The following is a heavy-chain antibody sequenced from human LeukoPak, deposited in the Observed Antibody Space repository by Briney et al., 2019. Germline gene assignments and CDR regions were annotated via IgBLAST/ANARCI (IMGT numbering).Heavy chain of an antibody. CDR1: GFTFSSYG. J-gene: IGHJ4*02. CDR3: ARDTSWYNWNDRVGYYFDY. Sequence: GGSLRLSCAASGFTFSSYGMHWVRQAPGKGLEWVAVISYDGSNKYYADSVKGRFTISRDNSKNTLYLQMNSLRAEDTAVYYCARDTSWYNWNDRVGYYFDYWGQGTLVTVSS. D-gene: IGHD1-1*01. CDR2: ISYDGSNK. V-gene: IGHV3-30*03.